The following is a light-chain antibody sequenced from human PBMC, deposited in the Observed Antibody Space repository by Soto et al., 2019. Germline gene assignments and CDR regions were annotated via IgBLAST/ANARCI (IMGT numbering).Light chain of an antibody. V-gene: IGKV3-20*01. J-gene: IGKJ1*01. CDR2: GAS. CDR3: QQYGSSGT. CDR1: QSVSSSY. Sequence: DIVLTQSPGPLSLSPGERATLSCMASQSVSSSYLAWYQQKPGQAPRLLIYGASNRATGIPDRFSGSGSGTDFTLTISRLDPEYFAVYYCQQYGSSGTFGQGTKVDIK.